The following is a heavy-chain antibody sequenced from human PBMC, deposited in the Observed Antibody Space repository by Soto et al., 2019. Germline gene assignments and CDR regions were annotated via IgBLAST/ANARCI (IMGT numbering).Heavy chain of an antibody. D-gene: IGHD2-2*01. J-gene: IGHJ4*02. V-gene: IGHV3-33*01. CDR1: RFTFSSYG. CDR3: ASSNTRSRDVDY. CDR2: VWYDGNIK. Sequence: GGSLRLSCAASRFTFSSYGMHWVRQAPGKGLEWVAVVWYDGNIKYYADTVKGRFTISRDNSKNTLYLQMDSLRVEDTAVYYCASSNTRSRDVDYWGQGTLVTVSS.